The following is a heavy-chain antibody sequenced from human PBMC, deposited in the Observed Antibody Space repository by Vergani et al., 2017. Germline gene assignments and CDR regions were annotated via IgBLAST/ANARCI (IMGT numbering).Heavy chain of an antibody. J-gene: IGHJ4*02. CDR1: GGSFSGYY. V-gene: IGHV4-34*01. D-gene: IGHD3-10*01. Sequence: QVQLQQWGAGLLKPSETLSLTCAVYGGSFSGYYWSWIRQPPGKGLEWIGEINHSGSTNYNPSLKSRVTISVDTSKNQFSLKLSSVTAADTAGYYCARGYLGRGSGSYGHWGQGTLVTVSS. CDR3: ARGYLGRGSGSYGH. CDR2: INHSGST.